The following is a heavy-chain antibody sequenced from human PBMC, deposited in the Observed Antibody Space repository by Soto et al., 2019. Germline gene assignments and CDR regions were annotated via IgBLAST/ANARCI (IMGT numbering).Heavy chain of an antibody. CDR1: GFTFSSYS. J-gene: IGHJ3*02. CDR3: ARALLAAASSAFDS. Sequence: GGSLRLSCAASGFTFSSYSMNWVRQAPGKGLEWVSSISSSSSYIYYADSVKGRFTISRDNAKNSLYLQMNSLRAEDTAVYYCARALLAAASSAFDSWGQATMVTVAS. CDR2: ISSSSSYI. D-gene: IGHD6-13*01. V-gene: IGHV3-21*01.